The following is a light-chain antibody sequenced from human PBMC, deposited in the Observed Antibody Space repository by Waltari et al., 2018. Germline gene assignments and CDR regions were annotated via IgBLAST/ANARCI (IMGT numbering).Light chain of an antibody. CDR3: QQSYTDIFT. CDR2: AAS. CDR1: QTIGTY. V-gene: IGKV1-39*01. Sequence: DTQMTQSPSSLSASLGNRVTIPCRASQTIGTYLHWYQQKPRKAHKLRLYAASSLQTGVRSRFSGSGSGTDFTLTISGPQPEDFATYYCQQSYTDIFTFGPGTKVDIK. J-gene: IGKJ3*01.